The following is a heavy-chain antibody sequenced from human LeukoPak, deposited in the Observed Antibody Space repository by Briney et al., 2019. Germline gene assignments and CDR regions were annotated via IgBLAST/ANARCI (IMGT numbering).Heavy chain of an antibody. CDR2: ISYDGSNK. CDR1: GFTFSSYA. V-gene: IGHV3-30-3*01. J-gene: IGHJ5*02. CDR3: ARDRGYGDYDFEEYNWFDP. Sequence: GGSLGLSCAASGFTFSSYAMHWVRQAPGKGLEWVAVISYDGSNKYYADSVKGRFTISRDNSKNTLYLQMNSLRAEDTAVYYCARDRGYGDYDFEEYNWFDPWGQGTLVTVSS. D-gene: IGHD4-17*01.